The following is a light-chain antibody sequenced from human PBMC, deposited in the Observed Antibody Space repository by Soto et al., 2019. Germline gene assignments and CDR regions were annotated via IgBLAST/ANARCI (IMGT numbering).Light chain of an antibody. CDR2: DVS. CDR1: SNDVGAYNY. V-gene: IGLV2-14*01. CDR3: RSYTSSSTLV. Sequence: QSVLTQPASVSGSPGQSITISCTGTSNDVGAYNYVSWYQQHPGKAPKLMIYDVSNRPSGVSDRFSGSKSGNTASLTISGLQAEDEAAYYCRSYTSSSTLVFGGGTKLTVL. J-gene: IGLJ2*01.